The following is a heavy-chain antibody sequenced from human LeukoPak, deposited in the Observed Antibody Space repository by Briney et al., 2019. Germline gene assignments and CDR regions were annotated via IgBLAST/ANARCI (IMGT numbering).Heavy chain of an antibody. CDR1: GYTFTSYY. D-gene: IGHD2-15*01. J-gene: IGHJ6*03. CDR2: INPSGGST. V-gene: IGHV1-46*01. Sequence: ASVKVSCKASGYTFTSYYMHWVRQAPGQGLEWMGIINPSGGSTSYAQKFQGRVTMTRDTSTSTVYMELSSLRSEDTAVYYCARVTPGVVVVAATYYYYMDVWGKGTTVTVSS. CDR3: ARVTPGVVVVAATYYYYMDV.